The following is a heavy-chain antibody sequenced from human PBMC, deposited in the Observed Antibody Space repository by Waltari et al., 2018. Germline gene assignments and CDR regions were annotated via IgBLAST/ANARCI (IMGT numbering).Heavy chain of an antibody. CDR2: IRYDGSNK. CDR3: AKDPSPFDQWELGGYFDY. J-gene: IGHJ4*02. V-gene: IGHV3-30*02. Sequence: QVQLVESGGGVVQPGGSLRLSCAASGFPFSSDGMHWFRPAPVKRLEWVAFIRYDGSNKYYAYSGKGRFTISRDNAKDTLYLQMNSMRAEDTAVYYCAKDPSPFDQWELGGYFDYWGQGTLVTFSS. D-gene: IGHD1-26*01. CDR1: GFPFSSDG.